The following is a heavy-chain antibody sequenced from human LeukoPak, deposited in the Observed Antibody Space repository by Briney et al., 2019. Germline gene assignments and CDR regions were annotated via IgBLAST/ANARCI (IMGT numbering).Heavy chain of an antibody. CDR1: GGSISNYY. CDR3: ARRAYGSGSFNRYYFDY. CDR2: IYYSGST. J-gene: IGHJ4*02. V-gene: IGHV4-59*08. Sequence: SETLSLTCAVSGGSISNYYWSWIRQPPGKGLEWIGYIYYSGSTNYNPSLKSRVTISVDTSKNQFSLKLNSVTAADTAVYYCARRAYGSGSFNRYYFDYWGQGTLVAVSS. D-gene: IGHD3-10*01.